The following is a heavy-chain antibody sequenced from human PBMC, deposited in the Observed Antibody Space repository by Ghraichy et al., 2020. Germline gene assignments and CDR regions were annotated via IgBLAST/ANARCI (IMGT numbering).Heavy chain of an antibody. J-gene: IGHJ3*02. CDR2: LSYDGSNK. CDR3: AKGQRVRRGYGSGWAGLVAFNI. CDR1: GFTFSTYA. V-gene: IGHV3-30-3*01. D-gene: IGHD6-19*01. Sequence: GGSLRLSCAASGFTFSTYAMHWVRQAPGKGLEWVADLSYDGSNKNYADSVKGRFTISRDNSKNTLYLQKNSLRAEDTAVYYCAKGQRVRRGYGSGWAGLVAFNIWGQGKMVTVSS.